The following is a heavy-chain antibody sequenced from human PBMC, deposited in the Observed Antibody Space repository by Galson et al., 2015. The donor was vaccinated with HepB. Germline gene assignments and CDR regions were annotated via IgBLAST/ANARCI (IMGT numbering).Heavy chain of an antibody. D-gene: IGHD2-21*01. CDR2: IWYDGSNK. V-gene: IGHV3-33*01. Sequence: LRLSCAASGFTFSSYGMHWVRQAPGKGLEWVAVIWYDGSNKYYADSVKGRFTISRDNSKNTLYLQMNSLRAEDTAVYYCAITKRCGGDCYLYDAFDIWGQGTMVTVSS. CDR1: GFTFSSYG. CDR3: AITKRCGGDCYLYDAFDI. J-gene: IGHJ3*02.